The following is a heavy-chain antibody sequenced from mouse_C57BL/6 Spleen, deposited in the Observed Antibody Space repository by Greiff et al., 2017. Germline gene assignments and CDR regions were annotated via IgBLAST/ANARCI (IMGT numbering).Heavy chain of an antibody. Sequence: VQLKESGGGLVKPGGSLKLSCAASGFTFSSYAMSWVRQTPEKRLEWVATISDGGSYTYYPDNVKGRFTISRDNAKNNLYLQMSHLKSEDTAMYYCAREGEYYAMDYWGQGTSVTVSS. CDR2: ISDGGSYT. J-gene: IGHJ4*01. CDR1: GFTFSSYA. CDR3: AREGEYYAMDY. V-gene: IGHV5-4*01.